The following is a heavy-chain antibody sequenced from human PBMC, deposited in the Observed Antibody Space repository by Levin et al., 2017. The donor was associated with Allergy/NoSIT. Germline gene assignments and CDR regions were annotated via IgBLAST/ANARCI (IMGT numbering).Heavy chain of an antibody. J-gene: IGHJ3*02. CDR1: GGSISSGDYY. CDR2: IYYSGST. Sequence: SETLSLTCTVSGGSISSGDYYWSWIRQPPGKGLEWIGYIYYSGSTYYNPSLKSRVTISVDTSKNQFSLKLSSVTAADTAVYYCASSYYYGSGSYYTGGPSADDAFDIWGQGTMVTVSS. CDR3: ASSYYYGSGSYYTGGPSADDAFDI. V-gene: IGHV4-30-4*01. D-gene: IGHD3-10*01.